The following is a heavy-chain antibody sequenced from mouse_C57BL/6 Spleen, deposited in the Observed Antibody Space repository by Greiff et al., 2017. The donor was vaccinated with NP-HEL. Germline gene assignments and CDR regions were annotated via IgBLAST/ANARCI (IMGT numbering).Heavy chain of an antibody. J-gene: IGHJ4*01. CDR1: GYTFTSYW. CDR3: AREAGVKSMYY. D-gene: IGHD2-13*01. Sequence: VQLQQSGADLAQPGASVKLSCKASGYTFTSYWMHWVKQRPGQGLEWIGYINPSSGYTKYKEKFKDKATLTADKSSSTAYIQLSSLTYEDSAVYCCAREAGVKSMYYWDQVTSVTVSS. CDR2: INPSSGYT. V-gene: IGHV1-7*01.